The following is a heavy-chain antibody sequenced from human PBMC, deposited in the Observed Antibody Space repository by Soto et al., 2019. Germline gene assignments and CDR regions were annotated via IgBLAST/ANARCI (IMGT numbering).Heavy chain of an antibody. D-gene: IGHD3-16*01. Sequence: EVQLLESGGGLVQPGGSLRLSCSASGFKFSTYAMSWVRQAPGKGLEWVSTIRGSGGGTSYADSVKGRFTISRDNAQNTAVVRMGRPGVEDTGPFFCCKEYGVKFGGPISSWGQGTLVSVSS. J-gene: IGHJ5*02. V-gene: IGHV3-23*01. CDR1: GFKFSTYA. CDR2: IRGSGGGT. CDR3: CKEYGVKFGGPISS.